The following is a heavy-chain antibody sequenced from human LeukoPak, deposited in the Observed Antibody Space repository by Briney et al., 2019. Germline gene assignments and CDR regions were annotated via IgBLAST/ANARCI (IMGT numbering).Heavy chain of an antibody. V-gene: IGHV3-30*18. D-gene: IGHD6-19*01. CDR1: GFTFSSYG. CDR3: AKASSGWSFDY. J-gene: IGHJ4*02. CDR2: VSYDGSEK. Sequence: GGSLRLSCAASGFTFSSYGIHWVRQAPGKGLEWVAVVSYDGSEKYYADSVKGRFTISRDNSKNTLYLQMNSLRAEDTAVYYCAKASSGWSFDYWGQGTLVTVSS.